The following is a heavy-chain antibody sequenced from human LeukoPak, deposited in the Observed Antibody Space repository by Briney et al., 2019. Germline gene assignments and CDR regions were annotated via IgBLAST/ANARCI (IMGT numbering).Heavy chain of an antibody. CDR1: GFTFDDYA. D-gene: IGHD6-19*01. CDR3: AKDLSGWYYYYYGMDV. V-gene: IGHV3-9*01. J-gene: IGHJ6*02. CDR2: ISWNSGST. Sequence: GGSLRLSCAASGFTFDDYAMHWVRQAPGKGLEWVSGISWNSGSTGYADSVKGRFTISRDNAKNSLYLQMNSLRAEDTALYYCAKDLSGWYYYYYGMDVWGQGTTVTVSS.